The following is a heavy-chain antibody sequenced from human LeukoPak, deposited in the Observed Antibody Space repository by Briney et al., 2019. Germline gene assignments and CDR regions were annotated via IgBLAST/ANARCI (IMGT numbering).Heavy chain of an antibody. Sequence: GGSLRLSCAASGFTFSSYAMHWVRQAPGRGLKWVAVISYDGSNKYYADSVKGRFTISRDNSKNTLYLQMNSLRAEDTAVYYCARAAYQLLYLDYWGQGTLVTVSS. CDR1: GFTFSSYA. D-gene: IGHD2-2*02. CDR3: ARAAYQLLYLDY. V-gene: IGHV3-30-3*01. J-gene: IGHJ4*02. CDR2: ISYDGSNK.